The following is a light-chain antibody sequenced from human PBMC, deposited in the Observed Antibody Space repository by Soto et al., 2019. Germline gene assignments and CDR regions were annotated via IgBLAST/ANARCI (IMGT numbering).Light chain of an antibody. CDR2: AAS. CDR1: QSISSY. CDR3: QQYANYPLT. J-gene: IGKJ5*01. Sequence: DIQMTQSPSSLSASVGDRVTITCRASQSISSYLNWYQQKPGKAPKLLIYAASSLQSGVPSRFSGSGSGTDFTLTISSLQPEDFATYYCQQYANYPLTFGQGTRLEIK. V-gene: IGKV1-39*01.